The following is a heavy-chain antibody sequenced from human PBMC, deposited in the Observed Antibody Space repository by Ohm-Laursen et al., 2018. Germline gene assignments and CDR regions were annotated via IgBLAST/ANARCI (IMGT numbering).Heavy chain of an antibody. V-gene: IGHV3-9*01. Sequence: SLRLSCTASGFTFDDYAMHWVRQAPGKGLEWVSGISWNSGSIGYADSVKGRFTISRDNAKNSLYLQMNSLRAEDTALYYCAALIDYWGQGTLVTVSS. J-gene: IGHJ4*02. CDR3: AALIDY. CDR2: ISWNSGSI. CDR1: GFTFDDYA.